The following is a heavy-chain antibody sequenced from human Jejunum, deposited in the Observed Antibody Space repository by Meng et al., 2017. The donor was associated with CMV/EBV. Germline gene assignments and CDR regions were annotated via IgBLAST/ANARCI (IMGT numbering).Heavy chain of an antibody. D-gene: IGHD1-1*01. CDR3: ARGRYELIWGLFDP. J-gene: IGHJ5*02. Sequence: QGQRQESGPGLVKPSQTLSLTCTVSGGSISSGGYYWSWIRQHPGKGLEWIGYIYYSGSTYYNPSLKSRVTISVDTSKNQFSLKLSSVTAADTAVYYCARGRYELIWGLFDPWGQGTLVTVSS. CDR1: GGSISSGGYY. CDR2: IYYSGST. V-gene: IGHV4-31*03.